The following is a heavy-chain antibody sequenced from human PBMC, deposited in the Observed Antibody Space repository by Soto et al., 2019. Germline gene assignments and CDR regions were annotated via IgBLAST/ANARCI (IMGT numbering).Heavy chain of an antibody. D-gene: IGHD3-22*01. CDR1: RYTFTSYG. V-gene: IGHV1-18*01. J-gene: IGHJ6*02. CDR3: AREGYYDSSGYYAPNGMDV. CDR2: ISGYNGNT. Sequence: ASVKVSCTASRYTFTSYGLSWVRQAPGQGLEWMGWISGYNGNTNYPRKFQGRVTMTTDTSTTTTYMELTSLRSDDTAVYFCAREGYYDSSGYYAPNGMDVWGQGTTVTVS.